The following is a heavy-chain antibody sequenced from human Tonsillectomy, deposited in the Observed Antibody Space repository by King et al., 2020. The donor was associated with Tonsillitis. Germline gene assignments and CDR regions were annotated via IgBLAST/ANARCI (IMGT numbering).Heavy chain of an antibody. CDR2: IYPGDSDT. Sequence: VQLVESGAEVKKPGESLKISCKASGYSFSNYWIGWVRQMPGKGLEWMGIIYPGDSDTRHSPSFQGEVTISADKSISTAYLQWSSPKAADTALYYCARHRYEGKYGSGHYYKGYCYHYSMDVWGQGPTVTVSS. CDR1: GYSFSNYW. V-gene: IGHV5-51*01. D-gene: IGHD3-10*01. CDR3: ARHRYEGKYGSGHYYKGYCYHYSMDV. J-gene: IGHJ6*02.